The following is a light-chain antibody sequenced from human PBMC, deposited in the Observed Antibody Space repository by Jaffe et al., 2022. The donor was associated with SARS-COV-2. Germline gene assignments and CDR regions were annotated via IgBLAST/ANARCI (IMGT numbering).Light chain of an antibody. J-gene: IGLJ3*02. CDR1: SNNVGNLG. CDR2: RNN. V-gene: IGLV10-54*01. Sequence: QAGLTQPPSVSKGLRQTATLTCTGNSNNVGNLGAAWLQQHQGHPPKLLSYRNNNRPSGISERLSASRSGNTASLTITGLQPEDEADYYCSAWDSSLNAWVFGGGTKLTVL. CDR3: SAWDSSLNAWV.